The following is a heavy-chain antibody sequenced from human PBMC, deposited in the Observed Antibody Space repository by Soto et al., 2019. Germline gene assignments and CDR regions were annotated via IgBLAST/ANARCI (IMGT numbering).Heavy chain of an antibody. CDR2: IIPIFGTA. CDR1: GGTFSSYA. Sequence: SVKVSCKASGGTFSSYAISWVRQAPGQGLEWMGGIIPIFGTANYAQKFQGRVTITADKSTGTAYMELSSLRSEDTAVYYCARSTAVVPAAIVNWFDPWGQGTLVTVSS. CDR3: ARSTAVVPAAIVNWFDP. V-gene: IGHV1-69*06. J-gene: IGHJ5*02. D-gene: IGHD2-2*01.